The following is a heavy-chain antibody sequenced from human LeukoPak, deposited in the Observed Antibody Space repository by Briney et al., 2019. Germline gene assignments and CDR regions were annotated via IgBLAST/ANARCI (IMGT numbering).Heavy chain of an antibody. D-gene: IGHD5-18*01. CDR1: GYSISTGYY. J-gene: IGHJ4*02. CDR3: ARVLSDSSGYNFEY. Sequence: SETLSLTCTVSGYSISTGYYWGWIRQPPGKGLQWIGSIYRTGSTYYNPSLKGRVTISVYTSKNQFSLNLNSLTAADTAIYYCARVLSDSSGYNFEYWGQGTLVTVSS. V-gene: IGHV4-38-2*02. CDR2: IYRTGST.